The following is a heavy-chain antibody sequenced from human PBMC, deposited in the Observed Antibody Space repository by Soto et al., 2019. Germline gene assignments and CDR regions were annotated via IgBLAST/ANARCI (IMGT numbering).Heavy chain of an antibody. D-gene: IGHD1-26*01. V-gene: IGHV3-74*01. Sequence: EVQLLESGGGLVQPGESLRLSCAASGFTFSYYWMHWVRQAPGMGLVWVSRIHSDGSSTTYADSVKGRFTISRDNARNTLYPQMNSLRAEDTAVYYCARGDRGAFDLWGQGTVLTVSS. J-gene: IGHJ3*01. CDR2: IHSDGSST. CDR3: ARGDRGAFDL. CDR1: GFTFSYYW.